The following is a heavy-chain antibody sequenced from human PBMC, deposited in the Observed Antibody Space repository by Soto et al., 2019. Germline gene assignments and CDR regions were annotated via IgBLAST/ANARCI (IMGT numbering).Heavy chain of an antibody. CDR3: ARVNTALVPKFGY. V-gene: IGHV4-39*01. CDR1: GGSISSSSFY. D-gene: IGHD5-18*01. Sequence: SETLSLTCTVSGGSISSSSFYWGWIRQPPGKGLEWIGTIYYSENTYYNPSLKSRVTISVDTSKNQFSLKLSSVTAADTAVYFCARVNTALVPKFGYWGQGTLVT. CDR2: IYYSENT. J-gene: IGHJ4*02.